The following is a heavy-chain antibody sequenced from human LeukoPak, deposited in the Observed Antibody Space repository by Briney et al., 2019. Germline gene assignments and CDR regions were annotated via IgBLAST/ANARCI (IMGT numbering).Heavy chain of an antibody. D-gene: IGHD2-8*01. CDR3: ASETRDIVLIGDYYMDV. V-gene: IGHV4-59*08. J-gene: IGHJ6*03. CDR2: IYYSGST. CDR1: GGSISSYY. Sequence: PSETLSLTCTVSGGSISSYYWSWIRQPPGKGLEWIGYIYYSGSTNYNPSLKSRVTISVDTSKNQFSLKLSSVTAADTAVYYCASETRDIVLIGDYYMDVWGKGTTVTVSS.